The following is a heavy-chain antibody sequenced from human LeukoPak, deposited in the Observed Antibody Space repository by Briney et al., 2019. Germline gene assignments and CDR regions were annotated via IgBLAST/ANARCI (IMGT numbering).Heavy chain of an antibody. Sequence: ASVKVSCKASGYTFTGYYMHWVRQAPGQGLEWMGRINPNSGGTNYAQKFQGRVTMTRDTSISTAYMELSRLRPDDTAVYYCARVTIFGVGYYYYGMDVWGQGTTVTVSS. CDR3: ARVTIFGVGYYYYGMDV. D-gene: IGHD3-3*01. CDR1: GYTFTGYY. V-gene: IGHV1-2*06. CDR2: INPNSGGT. J-gene: IGHJ6*02.